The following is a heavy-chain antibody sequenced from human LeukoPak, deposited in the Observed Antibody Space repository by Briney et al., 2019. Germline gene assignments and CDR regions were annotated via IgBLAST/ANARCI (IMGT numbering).Heavy chain of an antibody. Sequence: SETLSLTCTVSGGSISSGSYYWSWIRQPAGKGLEWIGRIYTSGSTNYNPSLKSRVTISVDTSKNQFSLKLSSVTAADTAVYYCARALDAFDIWGQGTMVTVSS. CDR3: ARALDAFDI. CDR1: GGSISSGSYY. V-gene: IGHV4-61*02. J-gene: IGHJ3*02. CDR2: IYTSGST.